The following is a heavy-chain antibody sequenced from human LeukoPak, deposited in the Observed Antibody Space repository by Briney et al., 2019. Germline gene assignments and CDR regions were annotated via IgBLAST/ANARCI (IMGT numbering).Heavy chain of an antibody. CDR1: GYSFTSYW. CDR2: IYPGDSDT. V-gene: IGHV5-51*01. D-gene: IGHD1-26*01. J-gene: IGHJ4*02. Sequence: GESVEISFKGSGYSFTSYWIGWVRPRPGKGLEWMGLIYPGDSDTRYSPSFQGQVTFSAAKSISTAYLHWSSLKASDTAMYYCARRVHRVGSYSSHSDYWGQGTLVTVSS. CDR3: ARRVHRVGSYSSHSDY.